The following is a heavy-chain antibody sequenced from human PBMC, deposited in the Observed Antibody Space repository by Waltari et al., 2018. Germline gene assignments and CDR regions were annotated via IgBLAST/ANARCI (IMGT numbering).Heavy chain of an antibody. V-gene: IGHV3-23*04. D-gene: IGHD1-26*01. Sequence: EVRLVESGGGLVKPGGSLRLSCAASGFPFSSYAMNWGRQAPGKGLEWVAGLSASGSRTFYAASVKGRFTISRDNSNNTLYAQMTSLTPEDTATYYCAMSLTVLVRADHWGQGTLVAVSS. J-gene: IGHJ4*02. CDR1: GFPFSSYA. CDR2: LSASGSRT. CDR3: AMSLTVLVRADH.